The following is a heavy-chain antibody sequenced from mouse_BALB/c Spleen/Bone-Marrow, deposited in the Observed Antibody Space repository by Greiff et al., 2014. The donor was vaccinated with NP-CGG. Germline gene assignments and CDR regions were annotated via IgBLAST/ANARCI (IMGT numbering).Heavy chain of an antibody. D-gene: IGHD3-1*01. V-gene: IGHV1-39*01. CDR2: INPYYGGT. CDR3: AKIGGIRHLDV. Sequence: VQLQQPGPELEKPGASVKISCKASGYSFTGYNMNWVKQSNGKSLEWIGNINPYYGGTDYNQKFKGKATLPVDKSSSKASMQRKRMTSEAFAVNYWAKIGGIRHLDVWGAETTVTVS. J-gene: IGHJ1*01. CDR1: GYSFTGYN.